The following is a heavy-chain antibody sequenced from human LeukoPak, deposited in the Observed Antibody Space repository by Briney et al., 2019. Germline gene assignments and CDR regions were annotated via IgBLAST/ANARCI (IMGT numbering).Heavy chain of an antibody. CDR3: ARDPSRDGYTE. D-gene: IGHD5-24*01. Sequence: GGSLRLSCADSGFTFSSYSMNWVRQAPGKGLEWVSSISSSSSYIYYADSVKGRFTISRDNAKNSLYLQMNSLRAEDTAVYYCARDPSRDGYTEWGQGTLVTVSS. V-gene: IGHV3-21*01. CDR2: ISSSSSYI. CDR1: GFTFSSYS. J-gene: IGHJ4*02.